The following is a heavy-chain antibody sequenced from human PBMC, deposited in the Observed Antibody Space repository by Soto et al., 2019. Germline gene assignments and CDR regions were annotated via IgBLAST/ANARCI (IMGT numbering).Heavy chain of an antibody. CDR1: GGSISSYY. CDR2: TFYSGST. V-gene: IGHV4-59*01. CDR3: ARDKGRYDSGMDV. J-gene: IGHJ6*02. Sequence: SETLSLTCTVSGGSISSYYWSWIRQPPGKGLEWIGYTFYSGSTKYNPSLKSRATISVDTSKTHFSLNLTSVTAADTAVYFCARDKGRYDSGMDVWGQGTTVTVSS. D-gene: IGHD3-9*01.